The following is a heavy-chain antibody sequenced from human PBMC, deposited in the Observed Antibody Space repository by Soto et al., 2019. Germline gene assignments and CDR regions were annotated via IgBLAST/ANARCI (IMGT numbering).Heavy chain of an antibody. CDR1: GFTFSRYA. V-gene: IGHV3-23*01. J-gene: IGHJ3*01. D-gene: IGHD4-17*01. CDR2: ITGNGGGT. Sequence: EVQLLESGGGLVQPGGSLRLSCADSGFTFSRYAMTWVRQAPGKGLEWVASITGNGGGTSYADSVKGRLTISRDNSRNTLYLQMNSLRGEDTAIYYCVKDPNGDYVGAFEVWGQGTMVTVSS. CDR3: VKDPNGDYVGAFEV.